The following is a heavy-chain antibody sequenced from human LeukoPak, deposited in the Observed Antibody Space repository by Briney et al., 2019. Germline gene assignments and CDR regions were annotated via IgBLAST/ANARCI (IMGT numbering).Heavy chain of an antibody. J-gene: IGHJ3*02. CDR1: DGSINNYF. V-gene: IGHV4-4*07. CDR2: INTSGST. Sequence: SETLSLTCTVSDGSINNYFWSWIRQPAGKTLEWIGRINTSGSTNYNPSLKSRVTMSVDTSKNRFSLKLSSVTAADTAVYYCARLGSTMIVVVITTGAFDIWGQGTMVTVSS. D-gene: IGHD3-22*01. CDR3: ARLGSTMIVVVITTGAFDI.